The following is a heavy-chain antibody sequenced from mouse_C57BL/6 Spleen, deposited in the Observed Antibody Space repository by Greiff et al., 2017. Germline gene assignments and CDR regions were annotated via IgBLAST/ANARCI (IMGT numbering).Heavy chain of an antibody. D-gene: IGHD2-3*01. J-gene: IGHJ4*01. CDR2: IDPENGDT. V-gene: IGHV14-4*01. CDR1: GFNIKDDY. Sequence: VQLQQSGAELVRPGASVKLSCTASGFNIKDDYMHWVKQRPEQGLEWIGWIDPENGDTEYASKFQGKATITADTSSNTAYLQLSSLTSEDTAVYYCRWLPSPYAIDYWGQGTSVTVSS. CDR3: RWLPSPYAIDY.